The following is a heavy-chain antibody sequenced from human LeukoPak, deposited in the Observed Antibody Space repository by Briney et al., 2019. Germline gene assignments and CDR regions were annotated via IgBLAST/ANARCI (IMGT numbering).Heavy chain of an antibody. J-gene: IGHJ4*02. CDR3: ARGDYQLSLY. D-gene: IGHD2-2*01. Sequence: GGSLRLSCAASGFTFSSYSMNWVRQAPGKGLEWVSYISSSSSTIYYADSVKGRFTISRDNAKNSLYLQMNSLRAEDTAVYYCARGDYQLSLYWGQGTLVTVSS. CDR1: GFTFSSYS. CDR2: ISSSSSTI. V-gene: IGHV3-48*01.